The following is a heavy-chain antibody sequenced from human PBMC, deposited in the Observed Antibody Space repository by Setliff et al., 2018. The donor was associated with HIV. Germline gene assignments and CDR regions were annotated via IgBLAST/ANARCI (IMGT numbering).Heavy chain of an antibody. J-gene: IGHJ4*02. CDR2: IYTSGLT. CDR1: GGSINSGGYY. CDR3: ARDGYSSSWYVISGSFDY. Sequence: PSETLSLTCTVSGGSINSGGYYWVWIRQPALKGLEWIGRIYTSGLTNYNPSLKSRVTISVDTSKNQVSLKLSSVTASDTAMYYCARDGYSSSWYVISGSFDYWGQGILVTVSS. D-gene: IGHD6-13*01. V-gene: IGHV4-61*02.